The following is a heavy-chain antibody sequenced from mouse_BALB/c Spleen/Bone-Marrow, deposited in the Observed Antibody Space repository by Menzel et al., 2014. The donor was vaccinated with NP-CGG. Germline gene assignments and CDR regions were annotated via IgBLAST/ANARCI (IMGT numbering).Heavy chain of an antibody. J-gene: IGHJ2*01. Sequence: EVKLVESGTVLARPGAAVKMSCKASGYTFSNYWMHWIKQRPGQGLEWIGTIHPGNSDTTYNQKFKGKAKLTAVTSTSTAYVELSSLTNEDSAVYYCTTLARNNFDYWGQGTTLTVSS. CDR2: IHPGNSDT. V-gene: IGHV1-5*01. CDR1: GYTFSNYW. CDR3: TTLARNNFDY. D-gene: IGHD3-1*01.